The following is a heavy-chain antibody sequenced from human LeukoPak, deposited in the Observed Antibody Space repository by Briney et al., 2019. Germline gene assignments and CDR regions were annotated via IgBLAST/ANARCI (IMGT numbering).Heavy chain of an antibody. CDR2: ISAYNGNT. D-gene: IGHD3-10*01. CDR1: GYTFTSYG. Sequence: ASVKVSCKASGYTFTSYGISWVRQAPGQGLEWMGWISAYNGNTNYAQKLQGRVTMTTDTSTSTAYMELRSLRSDDTAVYYCVRDLLERYYYGSGSYSYWGQGTLATVSS. V-gene: IGHV1-18*01. CDR3: VRDLLERYYYGSGSYSY. J-gene: IGHJ4*02.